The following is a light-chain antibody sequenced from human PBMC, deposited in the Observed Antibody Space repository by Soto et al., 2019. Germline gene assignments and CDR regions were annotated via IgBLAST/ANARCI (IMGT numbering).Light chain of an antibody. CDR2: AAS. Sequence: DIQMTQSPSSVSASVGDRVTITCRASQGIDSWLAWYQQKPGKAPKLLIYAASNLQSGVPSRFSGSGSGIDFTLTISHLQPEDFASDYCQHTNRFPRTFVPGTKVDIK. CDR3: QHTNRFPRT. J-gene: IGKJ3*01. CDR1: QGIDSW. V-gene: IGKV1-12*01.